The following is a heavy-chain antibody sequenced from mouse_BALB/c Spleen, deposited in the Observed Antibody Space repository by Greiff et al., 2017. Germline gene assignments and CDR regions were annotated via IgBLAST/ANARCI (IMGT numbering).Heavy chain of an antibody. CDR1: GFTFSSFG. V-gene: IGHV5-17*02. CDR2: ISSGSSTI. CDR3: ARTLRYYAMNY. J-gene: IGHJ4*01. Sequence: VQLKESGGGLVQPGGSRKLSCAASGFTFSSFGMHWVRQAPEKGLEWVAYISSGSSTIYYADTVKGRFTISRDNPKNTLFLQMTSLRSEDTAMYYCARTLRYYAMNYWGQGTSVTVSS. D-gene: IGHD1-1*01.